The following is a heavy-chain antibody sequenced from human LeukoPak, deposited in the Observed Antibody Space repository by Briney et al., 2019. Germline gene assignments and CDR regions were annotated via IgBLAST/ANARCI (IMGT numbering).Heavy chain of an antibody. V-gene: IGHV1-46*01. CDR1: GYTXTSYY. CDR3: ARDRDYDSSGYYLDY. D-gene: IGHD3-22*01. Sequence: ASVKVSCKASGYTXTSYYMHWVRQAPGQGLEWMGIINPSGGSTSYAQKFQGRVTMTRDTSTSTVYMERSSLRSEDTAVYYCARDRDYDSSGYYLDYWGQGTLVTVSS. CDR2: INPSGGST. J-gene: IGHJ4*02.